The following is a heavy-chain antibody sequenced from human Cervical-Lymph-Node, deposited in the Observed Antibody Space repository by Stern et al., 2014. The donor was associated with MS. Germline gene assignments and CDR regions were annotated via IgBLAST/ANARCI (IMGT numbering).Heavy chain of an antibody. V-gene: IGHV3-15*02. CDR1: GFTFRNAW. Sequence: EEQLVESGGALVKPGGSLRISCAGSGFTFRNAWMNWVRQAPGKGLEWVGRIKSKADGETTDYAAPVKGRFTISRDDSRNTLYLQMNSLKTEDTGVYYCTTEGIIVVVAADYWGQGTLVTVSS. CDR3: TTEGIIVVVAADY. J-gene: IGHJ4*02. CDR2: IKSKADGETT. D-gene: IGHD2-15*01.